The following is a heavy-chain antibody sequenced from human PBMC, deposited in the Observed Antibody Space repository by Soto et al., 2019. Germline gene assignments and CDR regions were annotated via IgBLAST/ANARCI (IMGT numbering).Heavy chain of an antibody. CDR2: IYYSGST. D-gene: IGHD4-17*01. Sequence: QVQLQASGPGLVKPSETLSLTCTVSGGSISSYYWSWIRQPPGKGLEWIGYIYYSGSTNYNPSLKSRVTISVDTSKNQFSLKLSSVTAADTAVYYCARQLMTTVTHDAFDIWGQGTMVTVSS. CDR1: GGSISSYY. J-gene: IGHJ3*02. V-gene: IGHV4-59*08. CDR3: ARQLMTTVTHDAFDI.